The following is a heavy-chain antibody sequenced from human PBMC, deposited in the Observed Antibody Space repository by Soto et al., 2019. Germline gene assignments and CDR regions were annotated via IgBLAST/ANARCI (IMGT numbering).Heavy chain of an antibody. CDR3: ARVGRFATPRYGVGGAFDI. J-gene: IGHJ3*02. CDR2: ISSSSSTI. V-gene: IGHV3-48*01. D-gene: IGHD4-17*01. CDR1: GFTFSSYS. Sequence: GGSLRLSCAASGFTFSSYSMNWVRQAPGKGLEWVSYISSSSSTIYYADSVKGRFTISRDNAKNSLYLQMNSLRAEDTAVYYCARVGRFATPRYGVGGAFDIWGQGTMVTVSS.